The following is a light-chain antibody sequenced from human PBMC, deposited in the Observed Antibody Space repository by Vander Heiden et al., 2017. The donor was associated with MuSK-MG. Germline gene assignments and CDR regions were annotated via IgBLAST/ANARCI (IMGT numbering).Light chain of an antibody. J-gene: IGLJ3*02. CDR3: AEWDDSLNGVV. CDR1: SSNIGSNT. Sequence: QSVLTQPPSASGTPVNRVTISCSGSSSNIGSNTVNWYQQLPGTAPKLLIFSNNQRPSGVPDRFSGSKSGTSASMVISGLQSEDEADDYCAEWDDSLNGVVFGGGTKLTVL. V-gene: IGLV1-44*01. CDR2: SNN.